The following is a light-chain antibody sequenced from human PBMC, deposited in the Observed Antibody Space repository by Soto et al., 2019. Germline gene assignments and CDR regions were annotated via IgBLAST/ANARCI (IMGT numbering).Light chain of an antibody. CDR2: DAS. Sequence: EIVLTQSPATLSLSPGERATLSCRASQSVSSYLAWYQQKPGQAPRLLIYDASNRATGIPARFSGSGSGTDFTLTSSSLEPEDFAVYYCQQRSNWPVTFGQGTRVEI. CDR3: QQRSNWPVT. J-gene: IGKJ1*01. V-gene: IGKV3-11*01. CDR1: QSVSSY.